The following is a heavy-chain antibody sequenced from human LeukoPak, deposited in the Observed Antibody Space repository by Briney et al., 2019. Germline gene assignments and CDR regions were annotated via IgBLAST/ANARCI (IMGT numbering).Heavy chain of an antibody. Sequence: ASVKVSCKASGYTFTSYGISWVRQAPGQGLEWMGWISAYNGNTNYTQKLQGRITMTTDTPTSTAYMELRSLRSDDAAVYYCARDLDWGVIGYWGQGTLVTVSS. CDR2: ISAYNGNT. CDR1: GYTFTSYG. CDR3: ARDLDWGVIGY. J-gene: IGHJ4*02. D-gene: IGHD3-10*01. V-gene: IGHV1-18*01.